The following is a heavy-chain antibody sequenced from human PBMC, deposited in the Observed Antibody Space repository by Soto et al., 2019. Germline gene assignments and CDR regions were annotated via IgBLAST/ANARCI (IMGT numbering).Heavy chain of an antibody. CDR1: GGSISSYY. CDR3: ARGGYGYGLGGMDV. V-gene: IGHV4-59*01. J-gene: IGHJ6*02. Sequence: QVQLQESGPGLVKPSETLSLTCTVSGGSISSYYWSWIRQPPGKGLEWIGYIYYSGSTNYNPSLKRRVTISVDTSKNQCSLELSSVTAADTGVYYCARGGYGYGLGGMDVWGQGTTVTVSS. CDR2: IYYSGST. D-gene: IGHD5-18*01.